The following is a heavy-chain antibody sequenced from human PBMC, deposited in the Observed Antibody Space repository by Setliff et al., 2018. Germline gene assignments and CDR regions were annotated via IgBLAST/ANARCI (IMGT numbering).Heavy chain of an antibody. D-gene: IGHD2-21*02. J-gene: IGHJ6*03. CDR1: GFTFSIYS. Sequence: GGSLRLSCAASGFTFSIYSMNWVRQAPGRGLEWISYTSSGSNSIYYADSVMGRFTISRDNDRNFLYLQMNRLRPEDTAVYYCAKSGGDHCCPLYHHYYMDVWGTGTTVTVSS. CDR3: AKSGGDHCCPLYHHYYMDV. CDR2: TSSGSNSI. V-gene: IGHV3-48*01.